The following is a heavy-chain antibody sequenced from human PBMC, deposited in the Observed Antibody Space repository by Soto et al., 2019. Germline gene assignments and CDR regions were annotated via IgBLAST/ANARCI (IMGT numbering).Heavy chain of an antibody. CDR3: ARVGTGGYFDY. CDR2: INHSGST. Sequence: PSETLSLTCAVYGGSFSGYYWSWIRQPPGKGLEWVGEINHSGSTNYNPSLKSRATISVDTSKNQFSLKLSSVTAADTAVYYCARVGTGGYFDYWGQGTLVTVSS. D-gene: IGHD1-1*01. J-gene: IGHJ4*02. V-gene: IGHV4-34*01. CDR1: GGSFSGYY.